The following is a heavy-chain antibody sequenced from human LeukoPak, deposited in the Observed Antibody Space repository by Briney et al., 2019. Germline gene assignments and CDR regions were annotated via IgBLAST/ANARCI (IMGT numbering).Heavy chain of an antibody. V-gene: IGHV1-2*02. J-gene: IGHJ4*02. Sequence: GASVKVSCKASGYTLTGYYMHWVRHAPGQGLEWMGWINPTSGGTNNAQKFQGRVTMTRDTSISAAYMELCRRRSDGTAVYYCASVRGSTVVTPLDYWGEGPLVTVSS. CDR2: INPTSGGT. CDR1: GYTLTGYY. D-gene: IGHD4-23*01. CDR3: ASVRGSTVVTPLDY.